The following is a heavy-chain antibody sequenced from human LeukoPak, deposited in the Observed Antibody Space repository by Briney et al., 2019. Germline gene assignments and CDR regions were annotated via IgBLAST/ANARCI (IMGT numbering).Heavy chain of an antibody. CDR2: ISSSSSYI. CDR3: ARVSGSYYSI. Sequence: GGSLRLSCAASGFTFSSYWMSWVRQAPGKGLEWVSSISSSSSYIYYADSVKGRFTISRDNAKNSLYLQMNSLRAEDTAVYYCARVSGSYYSIWGQGTLVTVSS. D-gene: IGHD1-26*01. CDR1: GFTFSSYW. V-gene: IGHV3-21*01. J-gene: IGHJ4*02.